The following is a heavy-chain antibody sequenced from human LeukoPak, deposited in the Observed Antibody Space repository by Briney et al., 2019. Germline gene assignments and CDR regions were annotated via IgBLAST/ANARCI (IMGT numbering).Heavy chain of an antibody. D-gene: IGHD3-22*01. J-gene: IGHJ4*02. CDR3: ARDPYGYYDSSGYYSDY. V-gene: IGHV3-7*01. CDR1: GFTFSSYS. Sequence: GGSLRLSCAASGFTFSSYSMNWVRQAPGKGLEWVANIKQDGSEKYYVDSVKGRFTISRDNAKNSLYLQMNSLRAEDTAVYYCARDPYGYYDSSGYYSDYWGQGTLVTVSS. CDR2: IKQDGSEK.